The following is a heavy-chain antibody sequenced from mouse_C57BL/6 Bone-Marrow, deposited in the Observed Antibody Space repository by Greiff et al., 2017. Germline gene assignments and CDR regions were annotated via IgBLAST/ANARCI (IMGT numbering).Heavy chain of an antibody. CDR2: IYPRSGST. J-gene: IGHJ3*01. Sequence: QVHVKQPGAELVKPGASVKMSCKASGYTFTSYWITWVKQRPGQGLEWIGDIYPRSGSTDYNEKFKSKATLTVDTASSTAYMQLSSLTSEDSAVYYCARQRRGWFAYWGQGTLVTVSA. CDR3: ARQRRGWFAY. CDR1: GYTFTSYW. V-gene: IGHV1-55*01.